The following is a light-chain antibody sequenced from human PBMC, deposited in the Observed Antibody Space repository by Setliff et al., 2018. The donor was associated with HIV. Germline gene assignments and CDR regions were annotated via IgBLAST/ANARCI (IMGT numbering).Light chain of an antibody. J-gene: IGLJ2*01. Sequence: QSALTQPAPVSGSPGQSITISCTGTSSDVGGYNYVSWYQQHPGKAPKLMICDVTNRPSGVSDRFSGSKSGNTASLTISGLQAEDEADYYCCSYTSSNTVLFGGGTK. CDR3: CSYTSSNTVL. CDR1: SSDVGGYNY. V-gene: IGLV2-14*03. CDR2: DVT.